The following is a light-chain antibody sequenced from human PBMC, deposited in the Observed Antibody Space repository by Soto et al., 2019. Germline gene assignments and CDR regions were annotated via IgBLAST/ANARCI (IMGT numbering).Light chain of an antibody. CDR3: QQYNNWPPWT. CDR1: QTVNSN. Sequence: EIVMTQSPATLSVSPGERATLSCRASQTVNSNLAWYQQRPGQAPRLLISGASTRAPGIPARFSGSGSGTEFTLTISSLQSEDFAVYYCQQYNNWPPWTFGQGNRVEI. J-gene: IGKJ1*01. V-gene: IGKV3-15*01. CDR2: GAS.